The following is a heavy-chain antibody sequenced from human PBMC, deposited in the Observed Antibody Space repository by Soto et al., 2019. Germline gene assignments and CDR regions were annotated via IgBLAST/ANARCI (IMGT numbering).Heavy chain of an antibody. D-gene: IGHD1-1*01. J-gene: IGHJ4*02. V-gene: IGHV3-21*01. CDR3: ARDWRTTGTTSLDL. CDR2: ITASGRNI. Sequence: GGSLRLSXAASGFTFSAFRMNWVRQAPGKGLEWVSSITASGRNIYYADSVRGRFTICRDSAKNSVSLQMNSLTAEDTAVYYCARDWRTTGTTSLDLWGQGTLVTVSS. CDR1: GFTFSAFR.